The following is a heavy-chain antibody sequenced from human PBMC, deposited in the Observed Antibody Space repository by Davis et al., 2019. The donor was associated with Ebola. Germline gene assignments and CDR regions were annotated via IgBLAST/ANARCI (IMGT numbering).Heavy chain of an antibody. J-gene: IGHJ4*02. CDR1: GFTFSSYG. D-gene: IGHD3-22*01. CDR2: ISYDGSNK. CDR3: AKADSSGYYYVWSFDY. Sequence: GGSLRLSCAASGFTFSSYGMHWVRQAPGKGLEWLAVISYDGSNKYYADSVKGRFTISRDNSKNTLYLQMNSLRAEDTAVYYCAKADSSGYYYVWSFDYWGQGTLVTVSS. V-gene: IGHV3-30*18.